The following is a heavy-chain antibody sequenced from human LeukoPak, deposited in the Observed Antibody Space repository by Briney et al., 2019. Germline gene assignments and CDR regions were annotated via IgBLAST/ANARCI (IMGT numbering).Heavy chain of an antibody. J-gene: IGHJ4*02. CDR3: ARGWNYPQAYFDY. CDR1: GYSISSGYY. D-gene: IGHD1-7*01. Sequence: PSETLSLTCAVSGYSISSGYYWGWIRQPPGKGLEWIATILHSGSTYYNPSLKSRVTVSVDTSKNQFSLKLSSVTAADTAVYFCARGWNYPQAYFDYWGQGTLVTVSS. CDR2: ILHSGST. V-gene: IGHV4-38-2*01.